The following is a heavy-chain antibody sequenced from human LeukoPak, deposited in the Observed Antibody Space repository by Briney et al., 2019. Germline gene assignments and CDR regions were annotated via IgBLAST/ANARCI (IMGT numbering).Heavy chain of an antibody. CDR3: ARGEGYSNSDAFDI. V-gene: IGHV3-74*01. CDR1: GFTFSSYW. CDR2: INSDGSST. D-gene: IGHD4-11*01. J-gene: IGHJ3*02. Sequence: PGGSLRLSCAASGFTFSSYWMHWVRQAPGKGLVWVSRINSDGSSTSYADSVKGRFTISRDNAKNTLYLQMNSLRAEDTALYYCARGEGYSNSDAFDIWGQGTMVTVSS.